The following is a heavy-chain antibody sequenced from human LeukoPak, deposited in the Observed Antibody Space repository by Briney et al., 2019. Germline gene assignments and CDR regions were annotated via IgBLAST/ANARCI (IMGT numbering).Heavy chain of an antibody. J-gene: IGHJ4*02. Sequence: GGSLRLSCAACGFTFSSYAMSLVRQAPGKGLEWVSAISGSGGSTYYADSVKGRFTISRDNSKNTLYLQMNSLRAEDTAVYYCATSPRSDSSGQIWGQGTLVTVSS. D-gene: IGHD6-19*01. V-gene: IGHV3-23*01. CDR3: ATSPRSDSSGQI. CDR2: ISGSGGST. CDR1: GFTFSSYA.